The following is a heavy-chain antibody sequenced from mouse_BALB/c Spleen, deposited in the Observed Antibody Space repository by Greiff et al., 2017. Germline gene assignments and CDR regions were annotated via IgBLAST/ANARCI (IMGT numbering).Heavy chain of an antibody. CDR1: GFTFSSFG. Sequence: EVQGVESGGGLVQPGGSRKLSCAASGFTFSSFGMHWVRQAPEKGLEWVAYISSGSSTIYYADTVKGRFTISRDNPKNTLFLQMTSLRSEDTAMYYCARQGLYDYDEYYLDYWGQGTTHTVSS. D-gene: IGHD2-4*01. CDR3: ARQGLYDYDEYYLDY. CDR2: ISSGSSTI. V-gene: IGHV5-17*02. J-gene: IGHJ2*01.